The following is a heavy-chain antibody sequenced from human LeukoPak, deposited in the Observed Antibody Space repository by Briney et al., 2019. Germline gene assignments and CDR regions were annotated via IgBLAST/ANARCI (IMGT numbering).Heavy chain of an antibody. V-gene: IGHV1-69*06. D-gene: IGHD6-13*01. Sequence: ASVKLSCKASGGTFTCYANSLVRHAPGQGLEWVGGTIPIFGTANYSQKFQVRVTINADKSTSTAYMELSSLRSEDTAVYYCARAQGVDSSTGSDYYYMDVWGKGTTVSVSS. CDR2: TIPIFGTA. CDR3: ARAQGVDSSTGSDYYYMDV. J-gene: IGHJ6*03. CDR1: GGTFTCYA.